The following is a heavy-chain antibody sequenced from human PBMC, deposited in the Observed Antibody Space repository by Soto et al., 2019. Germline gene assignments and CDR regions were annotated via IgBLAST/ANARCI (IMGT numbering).Heavy chain of an antibody. V-gene: IGHV3-30*18. CDR2: ISYDGSNK. J-gene: IGHJ4*02. CDR3: AKEESIAARLSPEDYFDY. D-gene: IGHD6-6*01. CDR1: GFTFSSYG. Sequence: QVQLVESGGGVVQPGRSLRLSCAASGFTFSSYGMHWVRQAPGKGLEWVAVISYDGSNKYYADSVKGRFTISRDNSKNTLYLQMNSLRAEDTAVYYCAKEESIAARLSPEDYFDYWGQGTLVTVSS.